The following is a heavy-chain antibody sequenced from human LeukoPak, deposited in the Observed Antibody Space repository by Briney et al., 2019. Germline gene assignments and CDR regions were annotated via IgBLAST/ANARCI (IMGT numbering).Heavy chain of an antibody. CDR2: INPNSGGT. Sequence: ASVKVSCKASGYTFTGYYMHWVRQAPGQGLEWMGWINPNSGGTNYAQKFQGRVTMTRDTSISTAYIELSRLRSDDTAVYYCARVTFGGSGWYPAYWGQGTLVTVSS. J-gene: IGHJ4*02. CDR3: ARVTFGGSGWYPAY. V-gene: IGHV1-2*02. D-gene: IGHD6-19*01. CDR1: GYTFTGYY.